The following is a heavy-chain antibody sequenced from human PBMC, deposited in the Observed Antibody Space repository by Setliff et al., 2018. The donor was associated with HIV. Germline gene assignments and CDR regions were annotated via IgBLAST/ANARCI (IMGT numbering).Heavy chain of an antibody. CDR2: IYYSGST. Sequence: SETLSLTCTVSGGSISSSGEYWGWIRQPPGKGLEWIGSIYYSGSTYYNPSLKSRVTISVATSKKQFSLKLSSVTAADTAVYYCVGSDYYYDSSGYYYYWGQGTLVTVSS. CDR1: GGSISSSGEY. CDR3: VGSDYYYDSSGYYYY. J-gene: IGHJ4*02. D-gene: IGHD3-22*01. V-gene: IGHV4-39*01.